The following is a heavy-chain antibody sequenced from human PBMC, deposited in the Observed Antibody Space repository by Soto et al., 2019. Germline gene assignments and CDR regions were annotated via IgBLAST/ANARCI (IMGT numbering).Heavy chain of an antibody. D-gene: IGHD5-18*01. J-gene: IGHJ4*02. CDR3: ASPGYSYGYGWFDY. V-gene: IGHV1-69*13. CDR2: IIPIFGTA. CDR1: GGTFRSYA. Sequence: SVKASSKASGGTFRSYAISSLRQAPGQGLEWMGGIIPIFGTANYAQKFQGRVTITADESTSTAYMELSSLRSEDTAVYYCASPGYSYGYGWFDYWGQGTLVTVSS.